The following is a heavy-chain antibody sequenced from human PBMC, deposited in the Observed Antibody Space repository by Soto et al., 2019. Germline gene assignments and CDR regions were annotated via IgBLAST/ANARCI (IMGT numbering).Heavy chain of an antibody. V-gene: IGHV1-3*01. CDR3: ARDPCSSTSRYARDYYFDY. CDR2: INAGNGNT. CDR1: GYTFTSYA. J-gene: IGHJ4*02. D-gene: IGHD2-2*01. Sequence: GASVKVSCKASGYTFTSYAMHWVRQAPGQRLEWMGWINAGNGNTKYSQKFQGRVTITRDTSASTAYMELSSLRSEDTAVYYCARDPCSSTSRYARDYYFDYWGEGTLVTVSS.